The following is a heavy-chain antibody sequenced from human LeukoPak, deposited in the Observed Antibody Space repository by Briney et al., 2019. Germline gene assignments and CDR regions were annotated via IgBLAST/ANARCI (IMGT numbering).Heavy chain of an antibody. V-gene: IGHV3-21*04. J-gene: IGHJ4*02. Sequence: PGGSLRLSCAASGFTFSSYSMNWVRQAPGKGLEWVSSISSSSSYIYYADSVKGRFTISRDNAKNSLYLQMNSLRAEDTALYYCARARGSGGSGSYSFFDYWGQGTLVTVSS. CDR3: ARARGSGGSGSYSFFDY. CDR1: GFTFSSYS. CDR2: ISSSSSYI. D-gene: IGHD3-10*01.